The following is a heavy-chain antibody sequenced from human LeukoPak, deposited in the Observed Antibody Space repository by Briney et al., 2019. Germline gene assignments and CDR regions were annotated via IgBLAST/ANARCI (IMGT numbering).Heavy chain of an antibody. CDR3: AKDLSSSWYPYYYGMDV. CDR1: GFTFDDYA. Sequence: GRSLRLSCAASGFTFDDYAMLWVRQAPGKGLEWVSGISWNSGSIGYADSVKGRFTISRDNAKNSLYLQMNSLRAEDTALYYCAKDLSSSWYPYYYGMDVWGQGTTVTVSS. CDR2: ISWNSGSI. D-gene: IGHD6-13*01. J-gene: IGHJ6*02. V-gene: IGHV3-9*01.